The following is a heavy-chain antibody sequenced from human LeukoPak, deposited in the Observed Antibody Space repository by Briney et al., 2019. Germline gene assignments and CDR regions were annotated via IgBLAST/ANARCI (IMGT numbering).Heavy chain of an antibody. CDR3: AARERGYSYGHLYFDY. CDR2: IHSNGIST. D-gene: IGHD5-18*01. J-gene: IGHJ4*02. Sequence: GGSLRLSCAASGFTFDDYGMSWVRQAPGKGLEFVSSIHSNGISTYYGNSVKGRFTVSRDNSKNTVYLQMGSLRAEDTAVYYCAARERGYSYGHLYFDYWGQGTLVTVSS. V-gene: IGHV3-64*01. CDR1: GFTFDDYG.